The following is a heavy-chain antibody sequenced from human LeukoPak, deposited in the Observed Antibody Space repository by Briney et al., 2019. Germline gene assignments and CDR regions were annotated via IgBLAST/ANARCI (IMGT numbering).Heavy chain of an antibody. J-gene: IGHJ4*02. CDR2: IYYSGST. V-gene: IGHV4-39*07. CDR3: ARDLVITFGGVIVKDDY. D-gene: IGHD3-16*02. CDR1: GGSISSSSYY. Sequence: PSETLSLTCTVSGGSISSSSYYWGWIRQPPGKGLEWIGSIYYSGSTYYNPSLKSRVTISVDTSKNQFSLKLSSVTAADTAVYYCARDLVITFGGVIVKDDYWGQGTLVTVSS.